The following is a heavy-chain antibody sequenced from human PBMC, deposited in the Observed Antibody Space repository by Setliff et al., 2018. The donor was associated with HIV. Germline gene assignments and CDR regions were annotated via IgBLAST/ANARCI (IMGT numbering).Heavy chain of an antibody. CDR3: ARETMYDSRGYLSHYFDY. Sequence: LSLTCTVSGGSISSGDYYWSWIRQPPGKGLEWVAVISYDGSNKYYADSVKGRFTISRDNSKNTLYLQMNSQRVEDTAVYYCARETMYDSRGYLSHYFDYWGQGTPVTVSS. CDR2: ISYDGSNK. D-gene: IGHD3-22*01. CDR1: GGSISSGD. J-gene: IGHJ4*02. V-gene: IGHV3-30-3*01.